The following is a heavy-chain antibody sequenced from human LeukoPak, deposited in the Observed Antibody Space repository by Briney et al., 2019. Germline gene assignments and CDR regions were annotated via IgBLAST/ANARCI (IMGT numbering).Heavy chain of an antibody. D-gene: IGHD2-8*02. Sequence: GGSLRLSCAASGFSLSSYAMSWVRQAPGKGLEWVSAISSSDDGTYHAGSVRGRFTISRDNSKNTLYLQMNSLRAEDTAVYYCAKDPSTWWFDYWGQGTQVTVSS. V-gene: IGHV3-23*01. CDR3: AKDPSTWWFDY. J-gene: IGHJ4*02. CDR1: GFSLSSYA. CDR2: ISSSDDGT.